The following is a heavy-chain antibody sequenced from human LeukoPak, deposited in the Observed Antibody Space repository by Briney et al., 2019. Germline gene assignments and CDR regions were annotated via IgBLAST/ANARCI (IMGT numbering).Heavy chain of an antibody. CDR3: ARDASPYGDYGLDY. J-gene: IGHJ4*02. D-gene: IGHD4-17*01. CDR1: GGSISSGGYY. Sequence: PSQTLSLTCTVSGGSISSGGYYWSWIRQHPGKGLEWIGYIYYSGSTYYSPSLKSRVTISVDTSKNQFSLKLSSVTAADTAVYYCARDASPYGDYGLDYWGQGTLVTVSS. V-gene: IGHV4-31*03. CDR2: IYYSGST.